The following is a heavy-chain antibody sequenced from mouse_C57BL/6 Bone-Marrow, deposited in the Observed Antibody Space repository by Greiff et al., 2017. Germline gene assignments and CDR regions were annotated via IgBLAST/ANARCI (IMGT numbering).Heavy chain of an antibody. V-gene: IGHV5-6*01. CDR2: ISSGGSYT. CDR3: ARQGLRLYYAMDY. Sequence: EVQLVESGGDLVKPGGSLKLSCAASGFTFSSYGMSWVRQTPDKRLEWVATISSGGSYTYYPDSVKGRFTISRDNAKNTLYLQMSSLKSEDTAMYYCARQGLRLYYAMDYWGQGTSVTVSP. CDR1: GFTFSSYG. D-gene: IGHD2-4*01. J-gene: IGHJ4*01.